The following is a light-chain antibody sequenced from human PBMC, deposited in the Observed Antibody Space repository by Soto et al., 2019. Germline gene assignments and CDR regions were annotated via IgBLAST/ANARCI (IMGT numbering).Light chain of an antibody. CDR1: QTVSNSY. Sequence: ETVLTQSPGSLSLSLGDRATLSCRASQTVSNSYLAWYQQKPGHAPRPLIYGTSNRATGIPDRFSGSGSGTDFTLTISRLEPEDFVIYYCQQYVSSPGTFGQGTKLDIK. J-gene: IGKJ1*01. V-gene: IGKV3-20*01. CDR3: QQYVSSPGT. CDR2: GTS.